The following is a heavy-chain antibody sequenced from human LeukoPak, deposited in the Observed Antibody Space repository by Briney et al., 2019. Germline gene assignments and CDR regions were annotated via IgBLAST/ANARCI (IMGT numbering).Heavy chain of an antibody. CDR1: GLTFSSSA. CDR3: AKQLGYCSDGSCYFPY. Sequence: GGSLRLSCAASGLTFSSSAMSWVRQAPGKGLEWVSAISNNGGYAYYADSVQGRFTISRDNSKSTLCLQMNSLRAEDTAVYYCAKQLGYCSDGSCYFPYWGQGTLVAVSS. D-gene: IGHD2-15*01. V-gene: IGHV3-23*01. CDR2: ISNNGGYA. J-gene: IGHJ4*02.